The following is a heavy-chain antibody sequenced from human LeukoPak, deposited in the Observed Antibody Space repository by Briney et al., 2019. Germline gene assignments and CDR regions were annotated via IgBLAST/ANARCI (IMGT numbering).Heavy chain of an antibody. V-gene: IGHV3-30*02. CDR2: IRYDGSNK. Sequence: GGSLRLSCAASGFTFSSYGMHWVRQAPAKGMERVAFIRYDGSNKYYADSVKGRFTISRDNSKNTLYLQMNSLRAEDTAVYYCAKASGGPYYFDYWGQGTLVTVSS. D-gene: IGHD6-19*01. CDR1: GFTFSSYG. CDR3: AKASGGPYYFDY. J-gene: IGHJ4*02.